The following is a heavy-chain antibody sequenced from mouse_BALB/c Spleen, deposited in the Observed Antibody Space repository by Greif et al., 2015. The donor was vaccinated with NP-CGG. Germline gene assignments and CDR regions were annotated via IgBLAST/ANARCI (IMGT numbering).Heavy chain of an antibody. V-gene: IGHV1-7*01. D-gene: IGHD2-14*01. J-gene: IGHJ4*01. CDR2: INPSTGYT. Sequence: VQRVESGAELAKPGASVKMSCKASGYTFTSYWMHWVKQRPGQGLEWIGYINPSTGYTEYNQKFKDKATLTADKSSSTAYMQLSSLTSEDSAVYYCARIGGSYAMDYWGQGTLVTVSS. CDR3: ARIGGSYAMDY. CDR1: GYTFTSYW.